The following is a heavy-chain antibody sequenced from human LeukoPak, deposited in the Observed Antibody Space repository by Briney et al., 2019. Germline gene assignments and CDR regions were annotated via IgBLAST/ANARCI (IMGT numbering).Heavy chain of an antibody. D-gene: IGHD5-18*01. J-gene: IGHJ4*02. CDR2: IWYDGSNK. Sequence: PGGSLRLSCAASGFTFSSYGMHWVRQAPGKGLEWVAVIWYDGSNKYYADSVKGRFTISRDNSKNTLYLQMDTLRDEDTAVYYCARDRGYSYGHCFDYWGQGTLVTVSA. CDR3: ARDRGYSYGHCFDY. V-gene: IGHV3-33*01. CDR1: GFTFSSYG.